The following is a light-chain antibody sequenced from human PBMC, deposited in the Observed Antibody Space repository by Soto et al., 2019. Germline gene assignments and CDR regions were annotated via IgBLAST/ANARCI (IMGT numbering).Light chain of an antibody. Sequence: NFMLTQPHSVSESPGKTVTISCTGSGGSIASNYVQWFQQRPGSAPTTVIYEDDQRPSGVPDRFSGSIDSSSNSASLTISGLKTEDEADYYCQSSDISNVVFGGGTKLTVL. CDR3: QSSDISNVV. CDR1: GGSIASNY. V-gene: IGLV6-57*02. J-gene: IGLJ2*01. CDR2: EDD.